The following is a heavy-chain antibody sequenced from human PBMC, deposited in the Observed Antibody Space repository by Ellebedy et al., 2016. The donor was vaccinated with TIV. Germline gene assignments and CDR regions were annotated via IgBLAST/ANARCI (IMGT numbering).Heavy chain of an antibody. Sequence: GESLKISCAASGFSFSSYSMSWVRQAPGKGLEWVSSISSSSSYIYYADSVKGRFTISRDNAKNTLYLQMNSLKAEDTAMYYCSTLSDTGYWGHGTLVTVSS. V-gene: IGHV3-21*01. D-gene: IGHD1-1*01. CDR1: GFSFSSYS. CDR3: STLSDTGY. CDR2: ISSSSSYI. J-gene: IGHJ4*01.